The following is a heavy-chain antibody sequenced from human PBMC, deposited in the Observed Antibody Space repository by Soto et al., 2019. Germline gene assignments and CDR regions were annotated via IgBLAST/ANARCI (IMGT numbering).Heavy chain of an antibody. CDR1: GGSISSYY. J-gene: IGHJ4*02. V-gene: IGHV4-59*01. Sequence: PSETLSLTCTVSGGSISSYYWSWIRQPPGKGLEWIGYIYYSGSTNYNPSLKSRVTISVDTSKNQFSLKLSSVTAADTAVYYCARGRDGYNLADYRGQGTLVTVSS. CDR3: ARGRDGYNLADY. CDR2: IYYSGST. D-gene: IGHD5-12*01.